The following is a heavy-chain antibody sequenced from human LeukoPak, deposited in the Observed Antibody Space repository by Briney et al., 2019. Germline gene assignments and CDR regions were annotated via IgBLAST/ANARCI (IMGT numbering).Heavy chain of an antibody. CDR2: IIPILGIA. D-gene: IGHD3-22*01. V-gene: IGHV1-69*04. Sequence: SVKVSCKASGGTFSSYAISWVRQAPVQGLEWMGRIIPILGIANYARKFQGRVTITADKSPSTAFMELSSLRSEDTAVYYCARDVIPINSSGYYSRSDPWGQGTLVTVSS. J-gene: IGHJ5*02. CDR3: ARDVIPINSSGYYSRSDP. CDR1: GGTFSSYA.